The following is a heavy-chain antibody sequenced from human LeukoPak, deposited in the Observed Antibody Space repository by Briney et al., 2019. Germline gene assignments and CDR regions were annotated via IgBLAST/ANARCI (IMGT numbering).Heavy chain of an antibody. D-gene: IGHD2-15*01. V-gene: IGHV4-61*01. Sequence: SETLSLTCTVSGGSVSSGSYHWSWIRQPPGTGLEWIGYIYYSGNTNNNPSLKSRVTISIDTSKNQLSLKLSSVTAADTAVYYCARGLTHFDPWGQGTLVTVSS. CDR3: ARGLTHFDP. CDR1: GGSVSSGSYH. J-gene: IGHJ5*02. CDR2: IYYSGNT.